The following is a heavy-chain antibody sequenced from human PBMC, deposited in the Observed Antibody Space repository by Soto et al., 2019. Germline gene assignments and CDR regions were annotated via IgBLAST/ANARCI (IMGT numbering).Heavy chain of an antibody. D-gene: IGHD1-1*01. Sequence: SGKVSCESSGGTFSSHSINWVLQAPGQGLEWMGGIIPIFGPANFAKKFQGRVTITADESTTTAYMELSSLTSEDTAAYYCATGSFTSTGGRIGYHYNAMDVWGQGTTVTVSS. J-gene: IGHJ6*02. CDR1: GGTFSSHS. V-gene: IGHV1-69*13. CDR3: ATGSFTSTGGRIGYHYNAMDV. CDR2: IIPIFGPA.